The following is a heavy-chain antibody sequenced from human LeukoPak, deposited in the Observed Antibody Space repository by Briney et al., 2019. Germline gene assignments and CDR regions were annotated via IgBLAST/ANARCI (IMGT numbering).Heavy chain of an antibody. CDR2: INPNSGDT. Sequence: ASVKVSCKASGYIFTGYYMHWVRQAPGQGLEWMGWINPNSGDTNYAQKFQGRVFMTRDTSTSTVYLELSSLKAEDTAVYYCARVRDGYNDAYDIWGQGTVVTVSS. D-gene: IGHD5-24*01. J-gene: IGHJ3*02. CDR1: GYIFTGYY. V-gene: IGHV1-2*02. CDR3: ARVRDGYNDAYDI.